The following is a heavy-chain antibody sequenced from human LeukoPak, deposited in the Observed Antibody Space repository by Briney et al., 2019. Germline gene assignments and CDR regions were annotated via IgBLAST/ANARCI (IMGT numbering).Heavy chain of an antibody. J-gene: IGHJ4*02. V-gene: IGHV3-21*01. CDR2: ISSSSSYI. Sequence: PGGSLRLSCAASGFTFSSYSMNWVRQAPGKGLEWVSSISSSSSYIYYADSVKGRSTISRDNAKNSLYLQMNSLRAEDTAVYYCARATQYYDSSGRIDYWGQGTLVTVSS. CDR1: GFTFSSYS. CDR3: ARATQYYDSSGRIDY. D-gene: IGHD3-22*01.